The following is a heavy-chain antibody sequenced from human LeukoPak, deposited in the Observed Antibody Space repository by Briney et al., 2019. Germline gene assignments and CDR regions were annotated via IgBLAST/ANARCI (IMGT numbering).Heavy chain of an antibody. D-gene: IGHD3-22*01. CDR3: ARDRDYYDSNSFSPDAFDI. Sequence: GGSLSLSCAASQFTFTTYAMSWVRQAPGRGLEWVSSVNPSHAYQFYADSVKGRFTISRDNVKNSLFLQMDSLRAEDTAVYYCARDRDYYDSNSFSPDAFDIWGQGTMVTVSS. CDR1: QFTFTTYA. CDR2: VNPSHAYQ. J-gene: IGHJ3*02. V-gene: IGHV3-21*06.